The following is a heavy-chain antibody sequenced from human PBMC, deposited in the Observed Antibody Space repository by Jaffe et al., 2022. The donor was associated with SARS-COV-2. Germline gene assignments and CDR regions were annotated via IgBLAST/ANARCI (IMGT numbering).Heavy chain of an antibody. CDR1: GFTFSSYA. CDR3: AKDTPPYTAMVPAFDY. V-gene: IGHV3-23*01. Sequence: EVQLLESGGGLVQPGGSLRLSCAASGFTFSSYAMSWVRQAPGKGLEWVSAISGSGGSTYYADSVKGRFTISRDNSKNTLYLQMNSLRAEDTAVYYCAKDTPPYTAMVPAFDYWGQGTLVTVSS. J-gene: IGHJ4*02. CDR2: ISGSGGST. D-gene: IGHD5-18*01.